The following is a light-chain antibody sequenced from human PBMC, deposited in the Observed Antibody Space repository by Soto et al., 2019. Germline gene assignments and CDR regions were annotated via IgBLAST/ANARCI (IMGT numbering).Light chain of an antibody. V-gene: IGLV2-8*01. CDR3: SSYAGSNNFV. CDR1: SSDVGGYNY. J-gene: IGLJ1*01. Sequence: QSVLTQPPSASGSPGQSVTISCSGTSSDVGGYNYVSWHQQHPGKAPKLMIYEVSKRPSGVPDRFSGSKSGNTASLIVSGLQAGDEADYYCSSYAGSNNFVFGTG. CDR2: EVS.